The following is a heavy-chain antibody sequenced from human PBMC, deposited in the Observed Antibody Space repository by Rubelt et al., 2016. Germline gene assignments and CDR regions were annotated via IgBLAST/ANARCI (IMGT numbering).Heavy chain of an antibody. V-gene: IGHV4-39*01. J-gene: IGHJ6*02. Sequence: QVQLQESGPGLVKPSQTLSLTCTVSGGSISSGGYYWSWIRQHPGKGLEWIGSIYYSGSTYYNPSPKSRVTIAVDTSKNQFSLKVSSVTAADTAVYYCARVTATYGMDVWGQGSTVAVSS. CDR2: IYYSGST. D-gene: IGHD4-11*01. CDR1: GGSISSGGYY. CDR3: ARVTATYGMDV.